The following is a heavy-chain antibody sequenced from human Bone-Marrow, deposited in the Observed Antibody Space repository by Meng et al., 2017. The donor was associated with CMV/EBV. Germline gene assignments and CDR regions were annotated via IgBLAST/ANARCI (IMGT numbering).Heavy chain of an antibody. CDR2: IKQDGSEK. D-gene: IGHD1-20*01. J-gene: IGHJ3*02. V-gene: IGHV3-7*01. CDR3: ARVEVTGTTSQTDDAFDI. Sequence: GGSLRLSCAASGFTFSDYYMSWIRQAPGKGLEWVANIKQDGSEKYYVDSVKGRFTISRDNAKNSLYLQMNSLRAEDTAVYYCARVEVTGTTSQTDDAFDIWGQGTMVTVSS. CDR1: GFTFSDYY.